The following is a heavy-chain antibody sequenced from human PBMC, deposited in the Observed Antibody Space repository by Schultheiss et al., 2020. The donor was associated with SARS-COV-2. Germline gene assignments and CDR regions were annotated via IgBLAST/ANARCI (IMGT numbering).Heavy chain of an antibody. CDR1: GFTVSSNY. D-gene: IGHD1-26*01. J-gene: IGHJ4*02. Sequence: GGSLRLSCAASGFTVSSNYMSWVRQAPGKGLEWVSVIYSGGSTYYADSVKGRFTISRDNSKNTLYLQMNSLRAEDTAVYYCARAASGAPFDYWGQGTLVTVSS. CDR3: ARAASGAPFDY. V-gene: IGHV3-53*05. CDR2: IYSGGST.